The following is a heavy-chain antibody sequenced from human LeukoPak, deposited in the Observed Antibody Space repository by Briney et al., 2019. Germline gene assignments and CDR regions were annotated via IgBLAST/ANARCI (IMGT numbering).Heavy chain of an antibody. V-gene: IGHV3-74*01. J-gene: IGHJ5*02. CDR2: IDTDGSRI. D-gene: IGHD3-22*01. CDR3: ARVLSGSWDWFDP. Sequence: GGSLRLSCAASGFTFSNYWMHWVRQAPGKGLVWVSRIDTDGSRITYADSVKGRFTISRDNAMNTVYLQMNSLRAEDTAVYYCARVLSGSWDWFDPWGQGTLVTVSS. CDR1: GFTFSNYW.